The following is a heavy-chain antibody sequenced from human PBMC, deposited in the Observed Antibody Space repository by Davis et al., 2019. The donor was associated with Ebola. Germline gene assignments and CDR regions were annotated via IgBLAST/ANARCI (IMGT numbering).Heavy chain of an antibody. CDR2: IYHTGST. CDR3: ARAVGAITSWFDP. D-gene: IGHD1-26*01. V-gene: IGHV4-4*02. J-gene: IGHJ5*02. Sequence: MPSETLSLTCAVSGASISNSNWWSWVRQPPGKGLEWIGEIYHTGSTNYNPSLKSRVTISVDTSKNQFSLKLGSVTAADTAVYYCARAVGAITSWFDPWGQGTLVTVSS. CDR1: GASISNSNW.